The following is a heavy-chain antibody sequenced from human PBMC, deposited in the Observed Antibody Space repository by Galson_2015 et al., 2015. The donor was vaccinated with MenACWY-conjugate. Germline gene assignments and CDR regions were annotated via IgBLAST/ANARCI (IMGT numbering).Heavy chain of an antibody. CDR1: GDSASSHSAT. D-gene: IGHD6-19*01. CDR3: ARGFMSGWAIRPDFYFDH. Sequence: CAISGDSASSHSATWSWIRQSPSRGLEWLGRTYYRSKWYSDYEAAVKSSVKINPDTSKNQFSLHLTSVTPEDTAVYYCARGFMSGWAIRPDFYFDHWGQGTLVTVSS. CDR2: TYYRSKWYS. V-gene: IGHV6-1*01. J-gene: IGHJ4*02.